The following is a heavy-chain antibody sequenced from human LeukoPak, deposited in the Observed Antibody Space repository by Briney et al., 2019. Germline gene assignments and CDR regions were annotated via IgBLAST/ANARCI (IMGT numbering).Heavy chain of an antibody. D-gene: IGHD2-21*02. Sequence: PSETLSLTCDVSGGSISRSNWWSWVRQPPGKGLEWIGEIYHSGNTNYNPSLKSRVTIYVDKSENQFSLKLSSVTAADTAVYYCARIDVVTATLGWFDPWGQGTLVTVSS. J-gene: IGHJ5*02. CDR2: IYHSGNT. V-gene: IGHV4-4*02. CDR1: GGSISRSNW. CDR3: ARIDVVTATLGWFDP.